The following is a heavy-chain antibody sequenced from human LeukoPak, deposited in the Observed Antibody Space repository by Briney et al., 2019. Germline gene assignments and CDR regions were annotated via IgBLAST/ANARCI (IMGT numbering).Heavy chain of an antibody. J-gene: IGHJ4*02. V-gene: IGHV3-48*03. Sequence: GGSLRLSCAASGFTFSSYEMNWVRQAPGKGLEWVSYISSFSSTIYYADSVMGRFTISRDNAKNSLYLQMNSLRAEDTAVYYCARSPDYKGYFDYWGQGTLVTVSS. CDR3: ARSPDYKGYFDY. D-gene: IGHD3-10*01. CDR2: ISSFSSTI. CDR1: GFTFSSYE.